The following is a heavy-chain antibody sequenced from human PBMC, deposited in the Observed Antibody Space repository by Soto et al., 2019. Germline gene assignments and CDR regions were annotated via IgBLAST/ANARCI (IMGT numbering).Heavy chain of an antibody. CDR2: IYNSGST. J-gene: IGHJ6*02. D-gene: IGHD3-10*01. CDR1: GGSISSYY. V-gene: IGHV4-59*01. CDR3: ARAEFRSRSLHYYYGLDV. Sequence: SETLSLTCTVSGGSISSYYWSWIRQPPGKGLEWIGYIYNSGSTNYNPSLKRRVSISIDTSMNQFPLNLNSVTAADTAVYYCARAEFRSRSLHYYYGLDVWGQGTTVTVPS.